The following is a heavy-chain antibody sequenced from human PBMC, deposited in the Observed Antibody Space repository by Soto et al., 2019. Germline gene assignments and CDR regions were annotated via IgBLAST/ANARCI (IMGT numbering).Heavy chain of an antibody. D-gene: IGHD2-2*01. V-gene: IGHV4-39*02. Sequence: SETLSLTCSVSGGSINYNSYYWGWIRQPPGKGLEWVGGIFYTGTTYYSPSLKDRVTISVDTSKNSFSLNLTSVTAAYTAVYFCARLVVVAPVANAWGQGTLVTVSS. CDR2: IFYTGTT. CDR3: ARLVVVAPVANA. CDR1: GGSINYNSYY. J-gene: IGHJ5*02.